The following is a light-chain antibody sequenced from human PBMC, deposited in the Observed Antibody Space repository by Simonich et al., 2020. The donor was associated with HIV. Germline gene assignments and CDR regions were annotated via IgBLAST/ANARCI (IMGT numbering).Light chain of an antibody. CDR3: QKCNSAPFT. V-gene: IGKV1-39*01. Sequence: EIQMTQSPSSLSASVGDRVTITCRASQNIRRFLHWYQQKPGKAPKLLIYATSSLQGGFPSRFSGSGSGTDFTLTISSLQPEDVATYYCQKCNSAPFTFGPGTKVDI. CDR2: ATS. J-gene: IGKJ3*01. CDR1: QNIRRF.